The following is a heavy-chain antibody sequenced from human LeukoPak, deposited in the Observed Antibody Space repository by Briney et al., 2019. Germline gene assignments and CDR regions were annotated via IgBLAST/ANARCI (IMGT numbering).Heavy chain of an antibody. D-gene: IGHD6-13*01. CDR1: GFTFSSYS. CDR2: ISSSSSYI. CDR3: ETTMSSSWSPYHFDY. Sequence: GGSLRLSCAASGFTFSSYSMNWVRQAPGKGLEWVSSISSSSSYIYYADSVKGRFTISRDNSKNTLYLQMNSLRAEDTAVYYCETTMSSSWSPYHFDYWGQGTLVTVSS. V-gene: IGHV3-21*04. J-gene: IGHJ4*02.